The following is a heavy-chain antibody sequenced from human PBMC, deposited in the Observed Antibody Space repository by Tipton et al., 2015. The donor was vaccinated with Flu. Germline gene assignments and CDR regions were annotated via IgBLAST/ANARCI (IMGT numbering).Heavy chain of an antibody. CDR2: IHYIGNT. CDR3: ARGTRPINMVGGVTSGFDL. J-gene: IGHJ4*02. V-gene: IGHV4-59*01. D-gene: IGHD3-10*01. CDR1: GGPMGSYY. Sequence: TLSLTCTVSGGPMGSYYWTWIRQSPGKGLEWIGNIHYIGNTKYNPSLKSRLTMSIDTSEHQFSLTLNSVTAADTAIYYCARGTRPINMVGGVTSGFDLWGQGLLVTVSS.